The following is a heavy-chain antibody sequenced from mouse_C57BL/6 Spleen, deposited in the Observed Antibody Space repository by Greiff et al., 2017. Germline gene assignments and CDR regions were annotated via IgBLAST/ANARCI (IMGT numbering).Heavy chain of an antibody. V-gene: IGHV1-62-2*01. D-gene: IGHD2-2*01. CDR2: FFPGSGST. CDR1: GYTFTEYT. Sequence: VQLQQSGAELVKPGASVKLSCKASGYTFTEYTIHWVKQRSGQGLEWIGWFFPGSGSTNYNEKFKDKATLTADKSSSTVYMELSSLTSDDSAVYFCARHENGYGDYARDYWGQGTSVTVSS. CDR3: ARHENGYGDYARDY. J-gene: IGHJ4*01.